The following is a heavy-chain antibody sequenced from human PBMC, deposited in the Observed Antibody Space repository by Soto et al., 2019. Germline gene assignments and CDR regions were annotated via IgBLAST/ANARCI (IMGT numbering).Heavy chain of an antibody. J-gene: IGHJ3*02. D-gene: IGHD4-17*01. Sequence: SRWARHSPGQGLEWMGWISAYNGNTNYAQKLQGRVTMITDTSTSTAYMELRSLRSDDTAVYYCARSDYGDYYAFDIWCQGTMVT. V-gene: IGHV1-18*01. CDR2: ISAYNGNT. CDR3: ARSDYGDYYAFDI.